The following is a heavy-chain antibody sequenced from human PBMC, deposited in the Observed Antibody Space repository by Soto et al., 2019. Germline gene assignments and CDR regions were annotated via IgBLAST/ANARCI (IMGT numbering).Heavy chain of an antibody. CDR2: INPNSGGT. CDR3: ARDQSMVRGVISYYMDV. CDR1: GYTFTGYY. D-gene: IGHD3-10*01. Sequence: ASVKVSCKASGYTFTGYYMHWVRQASGQGLEWMGWINPNSGGTNYAQKFQGWATMTRDTSISTAYMELSRLRSDDTAVYYCARDQSMVRGVISYYMDVWGKGTTVTVSS. J-gene: IGHJ6*03. V-gene: IGHV1-2*04.